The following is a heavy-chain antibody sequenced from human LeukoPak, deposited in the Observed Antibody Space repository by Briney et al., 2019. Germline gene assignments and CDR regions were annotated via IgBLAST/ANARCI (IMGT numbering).Heavy chain of an antibody. Sequence: SETLSLTCTVSGGSISSSSYYWSWIRQPPGKGLEWIGYIYYSGSTNYNPSLKSRVTISVDTSRNQFSLKLSSVTAADTAVYYCARGVNWFDPWGQGTLVTVSS. CDR3: ARGVNWFDP. V-gene: IGHV4-61*01. CDR1: GGSISSSSYY. J-gene: IGHJ5*02. CDR2: IYYSGST.